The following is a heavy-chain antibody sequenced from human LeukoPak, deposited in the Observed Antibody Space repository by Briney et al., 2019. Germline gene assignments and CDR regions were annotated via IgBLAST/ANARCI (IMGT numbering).Heavy chain of an antibody. J-gene: IGHJ4*02. D-gene: IGHD6-19*01. CDR2: IRYDGSNK. V-gene: IGHV3-33*01. CDR3: ARDSSGWSGEDY. Sequence: PGGSLRLSCAASGFTFSSYGMHWVRQAPGKGLEWVAVIRYDGSNKYYADSVKGRFTISRDNSKNTLYLQMNSLRAEDTAVYYCARDSSGWSGEDYWGQGTLVTVSS. CDR1: GFTFSSYG.